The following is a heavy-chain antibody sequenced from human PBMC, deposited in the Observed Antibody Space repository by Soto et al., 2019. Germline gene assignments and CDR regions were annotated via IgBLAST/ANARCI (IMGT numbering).Heavy chain of an antibody. CDR3: ARDWEVDSYSSGWPPQFDP. J-gene: IGHJ5*02. CDR2: IIPIFGTA. CDR1: GGTFSSYA. V-gene: IGHV1-69*13. Sequence: GASVKVSCKASGGTFSSYAISWVRQAPGQGPEWMGGIIPIFGTANYAQKFQGRVTITADESTSTAYMELSSLRSEDTAVYYCARDWEVDSYSSGWPPQFDPWGQGTLVTVSS. D-gene: IGHD6-19*01.